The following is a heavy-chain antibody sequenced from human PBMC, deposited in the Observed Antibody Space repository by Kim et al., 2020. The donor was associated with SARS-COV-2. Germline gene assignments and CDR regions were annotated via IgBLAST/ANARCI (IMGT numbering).Heavy chain of an antibody. D-gene: IGHD6-6*01. CDR2: INHSGST. J-gene: IGHJ6*01. CDR1: GGSFSGYY. Sequence: SETLSLTCAVYGGSFSGYYWSWIRQPPGKGLEWIGEINHSGSTNYNPSLKSRVTISVDTSKNQFSLKLSSVTAADTAVYYCARGWGSSSYYYYYGMDVWG. V-gene: IGHV4-34*01. CDR3: ARGWGSSSYYYYYGMDV.